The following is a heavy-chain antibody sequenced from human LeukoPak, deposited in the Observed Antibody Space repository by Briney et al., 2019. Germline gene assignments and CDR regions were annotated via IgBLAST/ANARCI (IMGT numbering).Heavy chain of an antibody. V-gene: IGHV1-18*01. CDR1: GYTFTSYG. J-gene: IGHJ5*02. D-gene: IGHD1-14*01. Sequence: GASVKVSCKASGYTFTSYGISWVRQAPEQGLEWMGWISAYNGNTTYAQKLQGRVTMTTDTSTSTAYMELRSLRSDDTAVYYCARDPPMNPDWFDPWGQGTLVTVSS. CDR3: ARDPPMNPDWFDP. CDR2: ISAYNGNT.